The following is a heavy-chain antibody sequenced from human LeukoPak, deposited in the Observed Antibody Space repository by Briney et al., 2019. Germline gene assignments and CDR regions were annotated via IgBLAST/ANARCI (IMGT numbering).Heavy chain of an antibody. CDR2: IWYDGSNR. V-gene: IGHV3-33*01. CDR1: GFTFRGNG. Sequence: GGPLRLSCAASGFTFRGNGMHWVRQAPGKGLEWVAIIWYDGSNRYYADSVKGRFTISRDNSKNTLLLQMNSLTAEDTAVYYCARDQGTSVTAMVGGHFDYWGPGTLVTVSS. CDR3: ARDQGTSVTAMVGGHFDY. J-gene: IGHJ4*02. D-gene: IGHD4-17*01.